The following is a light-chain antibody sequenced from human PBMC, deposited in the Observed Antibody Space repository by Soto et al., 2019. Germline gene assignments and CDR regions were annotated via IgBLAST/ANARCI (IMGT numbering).Light chain of an antibody. Sequence: DIQMTHSPSTFSAYLLDIFTITCRSSQSITTWLAWYQQRPGKAPKLLIYDVSSLQSGVPSRFSGSGSGTEFTLTISSLQPDDFATYYCQHYKMYSPWTFGQGTKVDIK. CDR1: QSITTW. J-gene: IGKJ1*01. V-gene: IGKV1-5*01. CDR3: QHYKMYSPWT. CDR2: DVS.